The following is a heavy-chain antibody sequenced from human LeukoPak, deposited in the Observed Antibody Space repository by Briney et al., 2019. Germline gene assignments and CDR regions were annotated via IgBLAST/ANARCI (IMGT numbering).Heavy chain of an antibody. CDR3: AKDTLTYDYGDHHH. V-gene: IGHV3-23*01. J-gene: IGHJ4*02. D-gene: IGHD4-17*01. Sequence: GRSLRLSCAASGFTFSSYAMSWVRQAPGKGLEWVSAIRGSGDSTYYADSVKGRFTISRDNSKNTLYLQMNSLRAEDTAIYYCAKDTLTYDYGDHHHWGQGTLVTVSS. CDR2: IRGSGDST. CDR1: GFTFSSYA.